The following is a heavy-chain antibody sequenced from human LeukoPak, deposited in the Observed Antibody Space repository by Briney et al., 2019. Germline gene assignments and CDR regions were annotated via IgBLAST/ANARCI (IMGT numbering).Heavy chain of an antibody. CDR2: INPNSGGT. V-gene: IGHV1-2*02. Sequence: SSVKVSCKASGYTFTGYYMHWVRQAPGQGLEWMGWINPNSGGTNYAQKFQGRVTMTRDTSISTAYMELSRLRSDDTAVYYCARETEVAGTGDWFDPWGQGTLVTVSS. CDR3: ARETEVAGTGDWFDP. CDR1: GYTFTGYY. J-gene: IGHJ5*02. D-gene: IGHD6-19*01.